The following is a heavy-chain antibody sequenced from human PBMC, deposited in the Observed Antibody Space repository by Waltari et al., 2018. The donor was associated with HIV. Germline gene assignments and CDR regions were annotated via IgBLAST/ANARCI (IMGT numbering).Heavy chain of an antibody. CDR3: AGRSPARRLNWFDP. Sequence: EVQLVESGGGLVQPGGSLRLSCAASGFTFGSSWMRWVRQSPGKGLEWVANIKQDGSEKYYVDSMKGRFTISRDNAKNSLYLQINSLRAEDTAVYYCAGRSPARRLNWFDPWGQGTLVIVSS. CDR2: IKQDGSEK. V-gene: IGHV3-7*01. D-gene: IGHD2-8*01. J-gene: IGHJ5*02. CDR1: GFTFGSSW.